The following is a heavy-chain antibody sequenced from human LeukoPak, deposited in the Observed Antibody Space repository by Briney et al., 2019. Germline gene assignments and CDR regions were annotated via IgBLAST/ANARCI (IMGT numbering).Heavy chain of an antibody. J-gene: IGHJ4*02. V-gene: IGHV4-34*01. CDR1: VGSFSAYY. D-gene: IGHD1-26*01. CDR3: ARHPTKWELRLSLDY. Sequence: SETLSLTCAVYVGSFSAYYWSWIRQPPGKGLEWIGEINHSGSTNYNPSLKSRVVISVDTSKSQFSLNMTSVAAADTAVYYCARHPTKWELRLSLDYWGQGILVTVSS. CDR2: INHSGST.